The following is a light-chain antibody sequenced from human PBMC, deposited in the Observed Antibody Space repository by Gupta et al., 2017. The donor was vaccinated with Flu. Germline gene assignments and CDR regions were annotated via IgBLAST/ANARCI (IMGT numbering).Light chain of an antibody. CDR3: QGWFDSSDQHV. Sequence: SVLTQPPSVSVSPGQTATIPCGRSNIGPKGVHCYQQKPAQAAVLVVYNDKDRPPWIPEQLSGANKASKATLPTVRVEAGDEEDYYCQGWFDSSDQHVFGTGTKVTVL. CDR2: NDK. J-gene: IGLJ1*01. V-gene: IGLV3-21*02. CDR1: NIGPKG.